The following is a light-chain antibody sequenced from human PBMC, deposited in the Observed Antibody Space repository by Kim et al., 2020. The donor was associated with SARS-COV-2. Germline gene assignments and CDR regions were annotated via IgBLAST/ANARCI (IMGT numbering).Light chain of an antibody. CDR2: DAS. CDR1: QDISNY. J-gene: IGKJ4*01. CDR3: QQYDNLPLT. V-gene: IGKV1-33*01. Sequence: ASIGDRVTITCQASQDISNYLNWYQQKPGNAPNLLIYDASILQTGVPSRFSGTKSGTDFTFTISSLQPEDIATYYCQQYDNLPLTFGGGTKVEIK.